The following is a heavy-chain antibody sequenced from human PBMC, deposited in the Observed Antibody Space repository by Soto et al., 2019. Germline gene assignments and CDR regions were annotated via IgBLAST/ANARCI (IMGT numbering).Heavy chain of an antibody. V-gene: IGHV3-72*01. Sequence: EVQLVESGGGLVQPGGSLRLSCAASGFTSSDHYMDWVRQATGKGLEWVGRIRNKVNSYTTEYAASVKGRFTVSRDDSKNSVYLQMKSLKPEDTAVYYCARHIPYHGKDVWGQGTTVTVSS. J-gene: IGHJ6*02. CDR2: IRNKVNSYTT. D-gene: IGHD2-21*01. CDR1: GFTSSDHY. CDR3: ARHIPYHGKDV.